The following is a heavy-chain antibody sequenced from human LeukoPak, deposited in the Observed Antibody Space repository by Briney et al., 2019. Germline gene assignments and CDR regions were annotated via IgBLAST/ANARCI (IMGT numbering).Heavy chain of an antibody. CDR2: IWYDGSNK. Sequence: GGSLRLSCAASGFTFSSYGMHWVRQAPGKGLEWVAVIWYDGSNKYYADSVKGRFTISRDNSKNTLYLQMNSLRAEDTAVYYCAKSSGYQPRYFDYWGQGTLVTVSS. CDR3: AKSSGYQPRYFDY. J-gene: IGHJ4*02. V-gene: IGHV3-33*06. CDR1: GFTFSSYG. D-gene: IGHD3-22*01.